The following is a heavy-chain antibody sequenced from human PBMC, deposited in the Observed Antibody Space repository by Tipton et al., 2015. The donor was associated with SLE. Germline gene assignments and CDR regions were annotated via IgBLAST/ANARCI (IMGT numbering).Heavy chain of an antibody. V-gene: IGHV4-59*01. D-gene: IGHD5-18*01. CDR3: ARGPQRGYSYGPDY. Sequence: PGLVKPSETLSLTCTVSGGSISSYYWSWIRQPPGKGLEWIGYIYYSGSTNYNPSLKSRVTISVDTSKNQFSLKLSSVTAADTAVYYCARGPQRGYSYGPDYWGQGTLVTVSS. CDR2: IYYSGST. J-gene: IGHJ4*02. CDR1: GGSISSYY.